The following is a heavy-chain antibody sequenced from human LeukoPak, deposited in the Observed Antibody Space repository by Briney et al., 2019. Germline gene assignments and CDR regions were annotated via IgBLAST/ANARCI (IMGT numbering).Heavy chain of an antibody. Sequence: SETLSLTCTVSGGSISSGDYYWSWIRQPPGKGLKWIGYIYYSGSPYYKSSLKSRVTISLDTSKNQFSLKLSSVTAADTAVYYCAREGVGSGSYDYWGQGTLVTVSS. J-gene: IGHJ4*02. CDR3: AREGVGSGSYDY. V-gene: IGHV4-30-4*01. CDR1: GGSISSGDYY. CDR2: IYYSGSP. D-gene: IGHD3-10*01.